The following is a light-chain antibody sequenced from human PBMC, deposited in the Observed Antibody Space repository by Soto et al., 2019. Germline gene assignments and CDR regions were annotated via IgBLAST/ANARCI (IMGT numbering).Light chain of an antibody. J-gene: IGLJ2*01. Sequence: QSVLTQPPSASATPGQTVTISCSGSSSNIGSNHVYWYQQLPGTAPKLLIYMNGQRPSGVPDRFSGSKSGTSASLAISGLRSEDEADYYCATWDDSLGGHVVFGGGTKVTVL. CDR2: MNG. V-gene: IGLV1-47*01. CDR3: ATWDDSLGGHVV. CDR1: SSNIGSNH.